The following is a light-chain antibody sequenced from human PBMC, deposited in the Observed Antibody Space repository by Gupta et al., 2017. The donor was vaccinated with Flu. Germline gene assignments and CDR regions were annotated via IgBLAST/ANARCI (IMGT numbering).Light chain of an antibody. Sequence: DIQMAPSPSSLSASVGDRVTITCQASQDISNYVNWYQQKPGKATKLLIYDASNLETGVPTRFSGSGSGTDCTCTISSLQPEDGATYYCQQDYNLPLTCGQGTQLEIK. V-gene: IGKV1-33*01. CDR1: QDISNY. CDR3: QQDYNLPLT. CDR2: DAS. J-gene: IGKJ5*01.